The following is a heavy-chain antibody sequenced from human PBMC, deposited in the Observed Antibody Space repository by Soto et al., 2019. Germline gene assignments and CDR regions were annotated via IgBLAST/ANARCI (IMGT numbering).Heavy chain of an antibody. CDR2: IKRKIDGETT. D-gene: IGHD6-13*01. CDR1: GFTFSNAW. V-gene: IGHV3-15*07. CDR3: TTYSGSSPE. J-gene: IGHJ4*02. Sequence: EVQLVESGGGLVKPGGSLRLSCAASGFTFSNAWMNWVRQAPGKGLEWVGRIKRKIDGETTEYDSPVKDRFTISRDDSKNTMFLQMNSLETEDTGVYYCTTYSGSSPEWGQGTLVTVSS.